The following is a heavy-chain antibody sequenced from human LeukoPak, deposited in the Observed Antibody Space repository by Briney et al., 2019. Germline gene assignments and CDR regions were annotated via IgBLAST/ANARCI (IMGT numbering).Heavy chain of an antibody. J-gene: IGHJ4*02. CDR2: ISSNGGST. CDR1: GFTFSSYA. CDR3: AKSPGIAAAGPFDY. D-gene: IGHD6-13*01. Sequence: PGGSLRLSCAASGFTFSSYAMHWVRQAPGKGLEYVSAISSNGGSTYYANSVKGRFTISRDNSKNTLYLQMGSLRAEDTAVYYCAKSPGIAAAGPFDYWGQGTLVTVSS. V-gene: IGHV3-64*01.